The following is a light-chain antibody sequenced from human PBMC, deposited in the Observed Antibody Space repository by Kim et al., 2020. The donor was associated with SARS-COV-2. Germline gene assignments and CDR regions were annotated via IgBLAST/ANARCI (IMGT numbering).Light chain of an antibody. V-gene: IGLV1-44*01. J-gene: IGLJ6*01. Sequence: GQSVTISCSGSWTNVGSHIVNWFQQLPGTAPKLLIYNDDQRPSGVPDRFSGSRSGTSASLAISGLQSADEADYYCATWDNSLNAWVFGGGTKVTVL. CDR2: NDD. CDR3: ATWDNSLNAWV. CDR1: WTNVGSHI.